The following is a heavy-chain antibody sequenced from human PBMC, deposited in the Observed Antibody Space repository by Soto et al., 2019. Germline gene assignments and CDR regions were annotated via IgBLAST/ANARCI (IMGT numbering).Heavy chain of an antibody. CDR2: IYYSGST. CDR3: AKDTGVNPMAGGGSGFDP. CDR1: GGSISSGGYY. Sequence: SETLSLTCTVSGGSISSGGYYWSWIRQHPGKGLEWIGYIYYSGSTYYNPSLKSRVTISVDTSKNQFSLKLSSVTAADTAVYYCAKDTGVNPMAGGGSGFDPGGQGPLVTVPS. V-gene: IGHV4-31*03. D-gene: IGHD3-10*01. J-gene: IGHJ5*02.